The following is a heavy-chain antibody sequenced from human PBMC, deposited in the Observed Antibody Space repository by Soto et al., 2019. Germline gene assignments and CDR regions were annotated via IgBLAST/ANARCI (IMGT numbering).Heavy chain of an antibody. V-gene: IGHV3-30-3*01. Sequence: QVQLVESGGGVVQPGRSLRVSCAASGFIFSNYAMHWVRQAPGKELEWVAVVSYDGNNQFYAESVKGRFTISRDSSKTTLYLQMNNLREEDTAVYYCARDRVYYYDNSGYYNFDYWGQGTLVIVSS. CDR2: VSYDGNNQ. D-gene: IGHD3-22*01. J-gene: IGHJ4*02. CDR3: ARDRVYYYDNSGYYNFDY. CDR1: GFIFSNYA.